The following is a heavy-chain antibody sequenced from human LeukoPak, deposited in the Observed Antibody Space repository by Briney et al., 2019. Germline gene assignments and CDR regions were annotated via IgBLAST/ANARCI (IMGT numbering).Heavy chain of an antibody. Sequence: ASVKVSCKASGYTFTSYYMHWVRQAPGQGLEWMGIINPSGGSTSYAQKFQARVTMTRDTSTSTVYMELSSLRSEDTAVYYCARDRLDHYYGSGSPNYYFDYWGQGTLVTVSS. CDR2: INPSGGST. CDR3: ARDRLDHYYGSGSPNYYFDY. D-gene: IGHD3-10*01. CDR1: GYTFTSYY. J-gene: IGHJ4*02. V-gene: IGHV1-46*01.